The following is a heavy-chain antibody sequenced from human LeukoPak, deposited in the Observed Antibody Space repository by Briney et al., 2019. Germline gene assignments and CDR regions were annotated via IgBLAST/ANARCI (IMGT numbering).Heavy chain of an antibody. V-gene: IGHV3-7*03. J-gene: IGHJ4*02. CDR1: AFIFSGHW. D-gene: IGHD2-8*01. CDR2: IKEEGSER. CDR3: ARDLGYCTNGVCHPRFDY. Sequence: GGSLRLSCEGSAFIFSGHWMKWVRQTPGKGLEWVASIKEEGSERQYVESGKVRFSISRDNTKGSLFLQLNSLRAEDTTVYYCARDLGYCTNGVCHPRFDYWGQGTLVAVSS.